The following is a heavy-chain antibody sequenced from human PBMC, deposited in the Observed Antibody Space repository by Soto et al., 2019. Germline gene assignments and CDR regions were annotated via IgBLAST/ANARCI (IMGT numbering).Heavy chain of an antibody. V-gene: IGHV1-24*01. CDR2: FDPEDGET. CDR1: GYTLTELS. D-gene: IGHD2-2*01. J-gene: IGHJ5*02. CDR3: ATLVVPAAIRGSWFDP. Sequence: ASVKVSCKVSGYTLTELSMHWVRQAPGKGLEWMGGFDPEDGETIYAQKFQGRVTMTEDTSTDTAYMELSSLRSEDTAVYYCATLVVPAAIRGSWFDPWGQGTLVTV.